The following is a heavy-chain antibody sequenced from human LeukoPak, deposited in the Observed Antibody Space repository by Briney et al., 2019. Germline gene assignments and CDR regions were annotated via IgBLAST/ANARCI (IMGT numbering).Heavy chain of an antibody. J-gene: IGHJ3*02. Sequence: GGSLRLSCAASGFTFSSYEMNWVRQAPGKGLVWVSRINSDGSSTSYADSVKGRFTISRDNAKNTLYLQMNSLRAEDTAVYYCARRRSGSQSGAFDIWGQGTMVTVSS. CDR2: INSDGSST. CDR1: GFTFSSYE. V-gene: IGHV3-74*01. CDR3: ARRRSGSQSGAFDI. D-gene: IGHD3-10*01.